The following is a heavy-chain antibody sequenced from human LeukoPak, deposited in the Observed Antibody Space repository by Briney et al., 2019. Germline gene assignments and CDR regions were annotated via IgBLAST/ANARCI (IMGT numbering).Heavy chain of an antibody. Sequence: GGSLRLSCAASGFTFDDYAMHWVRQAPGQGLEWVSLISVDGGRTYYADSVKGRFIISRDNSKNSLYLQLNSLRTGDTALYYCAKDRYCSDGVCSGSFDYWGQGTLVTVSA. J-gene: IGHJ4*02. CDR2: ISVDGGRT. CDR1: GFTFDDYA. V-gene: IGHV3-43*02. CDR3: AKDRYCSDGVCSGSFDY. D-gene: IGHD2-8*01.